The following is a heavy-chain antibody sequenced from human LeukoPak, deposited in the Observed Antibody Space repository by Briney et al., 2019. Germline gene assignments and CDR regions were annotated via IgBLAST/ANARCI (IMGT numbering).Heavy chain of an antibody. D-gene: IGHD1-26*01. J-gene: IGHJ4*02. Sequence: GGSLRLSCAASGFTFSSYGMNWVRQAPGKGLEWVSSISSSSYIYYADSVKGRFTISRDNAKNSLYLQMNSLRAEDTAVYYCAKDNSGSFEGYWGQGTLVTVSS. V-gene: IGHV3-21*01. CDR2: ISSSSYI. CDR3: AKDNSGSFEGY. CDR1: GFTFSSYG.